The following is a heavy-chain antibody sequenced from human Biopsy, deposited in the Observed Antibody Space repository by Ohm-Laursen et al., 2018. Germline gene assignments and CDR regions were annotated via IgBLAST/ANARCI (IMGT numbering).Heavy chain of an antibody. J-gene: IGHJ4*02. CDR1: GFTFSSHA. CDR2: INGSGGST. D-gene: IGHD2-8*01. V-gene: IGHV3-23*01. Sequence: SLRLSCTASGFTFSSHAMSWVRQAPGKGLECVSLINGSGGSTYYADSVKGRFTISRDNSKNTLYLQMNSLRGEDTAVYYCAKCMTGGSNYYFHHCGQGTLVTVSS. CDR3: AKCMTGGSNYYFHH.